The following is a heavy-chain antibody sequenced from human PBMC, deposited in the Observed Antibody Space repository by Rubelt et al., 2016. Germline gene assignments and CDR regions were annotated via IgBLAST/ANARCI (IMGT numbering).Heavy chain of an antibody. CDR2: IKSKTDGGTT. CDR3: TRGGWIQLWLVSDY. D-gene: IGHD5-18*01. CDR1: GFTFSNAW. J-gene: IGHJ4*02. Sequence: VKPGGSLRLSCAASGFTFSNAWMSWVRQAPGKGLEWVGRIKSKTDGGTTDYAAPVKGRFTISRDDSKSIAYLQMNSLKTEDTAVYYCTRGGWIQLWLVSDYWGQGTLVTVSS. V-gene: IGHV3-15*01.